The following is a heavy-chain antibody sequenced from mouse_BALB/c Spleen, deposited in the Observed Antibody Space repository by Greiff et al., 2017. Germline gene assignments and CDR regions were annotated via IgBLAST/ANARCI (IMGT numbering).Heavy chain of an antibody. Sequence: QVHVKQSGAELVRPGVSVKISCKGSGYTFTDYAMHWVKQSHAKSLEWIGVISTYYGDASYNQKFKGKATMTVDKSSSTAYMELARLTSEDSAIYYCARPLRDYAMDYWGQGTSVTVSS. CDR3: ARPLRDYAMDY. J-gene: IGHJ4*01. CDR2: ISTYYGDA. CDR1: GYTFTDYA. V-gene: IGHV1S137*01.